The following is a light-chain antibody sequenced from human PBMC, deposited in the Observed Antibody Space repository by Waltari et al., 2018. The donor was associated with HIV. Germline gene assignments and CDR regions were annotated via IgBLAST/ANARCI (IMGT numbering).Light chain of an antibody. CDR1: QNIANN. Sequence: EVVLTQSPATLSVSQGDRATLTCRASQNIANNLTWNQQKPGQPPRLLIYGASTRATGIPARFSGSGSGTEFTLTISSLQSEDFAVYYCQQYNNWPWTFGQGTKVEIK. J-gene: IGKJ1*01. CDR3: QQYNNWPWT. CDR2: GAS. V-gene: IGKV3-15*01.